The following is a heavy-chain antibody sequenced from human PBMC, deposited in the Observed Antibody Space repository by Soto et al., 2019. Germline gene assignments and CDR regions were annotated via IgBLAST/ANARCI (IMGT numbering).Heavy chain of an antibody. CDR3: ANDYYDSSGYFPGPY. CDR1: GFTFSSYW. CDR2: INSDGSST. D-gene: IGHD3-22*01. J-gene: IGHJ4*02. V-gene: IGHV3-74*01. Sequence: GGSLRLFCAASGFTFSSYWMHWVRQAPGKGLVWVSRINSDGSSTSYADSVKGRFTISRDNAKNTLYLQMNSLRAEDTAVYYCANDYYDSSGYFPGPYWGQGTLVTVSS.